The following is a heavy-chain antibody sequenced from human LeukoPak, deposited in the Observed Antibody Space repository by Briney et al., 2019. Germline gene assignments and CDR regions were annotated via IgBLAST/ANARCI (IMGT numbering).Heavy chain of an antibody. J-gene: IGHJ4*02. D-gene: IGHD6-19*01. Sequence: SGPTLVKPTQTLTLTCTFSGFSFSTSEVAVGWIRQPPGKALEWLALIYWDDDKRYSPSLRSRLTVTKDTSKTQVVLTLTNMDPVDTATYYCAHKSTVAGYFDFWGQGILVTVSS. CDR1: GFSFSTSEVA. CDR2: IYWDDDK. V-gene: IGHV2-5*02. CDR3: AHKSTVAGYFDF.